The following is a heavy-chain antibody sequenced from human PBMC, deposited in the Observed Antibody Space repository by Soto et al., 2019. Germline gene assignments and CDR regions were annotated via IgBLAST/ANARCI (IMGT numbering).Heavy chain of an antibody. CDR2: ISAYNGNT. CDR1: GYTFTSYG. V-gene: IGHV1-18*01. D-gene: IGHD2-21*02. CDR3: ARDVSHIVVVTAINDAFDI. Sequence: GASVKVSCKASGYTFTSYGISWLRQAPGQGLEWMGWISAYNGNTNYAQKLQGRVTMTTDTSTSTAYMELRSLRSDDTAVYYCARDVSHIVVVTAINDAFDIWGQGTMVTVSS. J-gene: IGHJ3*02.